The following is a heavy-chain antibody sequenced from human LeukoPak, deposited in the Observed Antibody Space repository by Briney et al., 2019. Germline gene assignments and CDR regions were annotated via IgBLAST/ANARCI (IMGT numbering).Heavy chain of an antibody. Sequence: GGSLRLSCAASGFTFRTSDMSWVRQAPGKGLEWVSSICTTVGNTYYADSVKGRLNISRDNSHHALYLQMNSLTAEDTAVYYLTKRAEVGGFDPWGQGSLVTVSS. D-gene: IGHD3-10*01. J-gene: IGHJ5*02. CDR1: GFTFRTSD. V-gene: IGHV3-23*01. CDR3: TKRAEVGGFDP. CDR2: ICTTVGNT.